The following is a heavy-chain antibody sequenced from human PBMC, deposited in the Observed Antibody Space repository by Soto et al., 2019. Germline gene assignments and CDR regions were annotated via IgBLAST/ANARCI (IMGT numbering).Heavy chain of an antibody. CDR3: ASYSDSSSSDYYFDY. J-gene: IGHJ4*02. CDR1: GYSISSGYY. Sequence: KPSETLSLTCAVSGYSISSGYYWGWIRQPPGKGLEWIGSIYHSGSTYYNPSLKSRVTISVDTSKNQFSLKLSSVTAADTAVYYCASYSDSSSSDYYFDYWGQGTLVTVSS. V-gene: IGHV4-38-2*01. D-gene: IGHD6-6*01. CDR2: IYHSGST.